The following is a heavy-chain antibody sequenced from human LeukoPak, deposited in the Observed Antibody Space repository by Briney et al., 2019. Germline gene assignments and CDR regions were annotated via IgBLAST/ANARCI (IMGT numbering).Heavy chain of an antibody. CDR3: ARNSSTLRYCSGGDCYSNWFDP. Sequence: SETLSLTCTVSGGSISSGGYYWNWIRQHPEKGLEWIGYIYHSGTTYYNPSLKSRVSISVDTSENQFSLKLSSVTAADTAVYYCARNSSTLRYCSGGDCYSNWFDPWGQGTLVTVSS. D-gene: IGHD2-15*01. CDR1: GGSISSGGYY. V-gene: IGHV4-31*03. J-gene: IGHJ5*02. CDR2: IYHSGTT.